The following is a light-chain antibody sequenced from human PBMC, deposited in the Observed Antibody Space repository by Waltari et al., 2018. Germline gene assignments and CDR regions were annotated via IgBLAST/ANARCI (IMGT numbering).Light chain of an antibody. CDR2: DVT. J-gene: IGLJ1*01. CDR3: SSYTTSSTYV. V-gene: IGLV2-14*03. Sequence: QSALTQPASVSGSPGQSITISCTGTSSDVGGYNFVSWYQQHPGKVPKLIIYDVTNLPSGVSNRVSGSKSGNTASLTISGLHAEDEADYYCSSYTTSSTYVFGTGTKVTVL. CDR1: SSDVGGYNF.